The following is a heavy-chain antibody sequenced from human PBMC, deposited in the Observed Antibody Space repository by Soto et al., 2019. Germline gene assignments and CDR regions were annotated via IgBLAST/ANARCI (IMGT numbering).Heavy chain of an antibody. CDR1: GGSISSYY. J-gene: IGHJ6*02. CDR2: IYYSGST. CDR3: ARHPHDYYGLDV. V-gene: IGHV4-59*08. Sequence: SETLSLTCTVSGGSISSYYWSWIRQPPGKGLEWIGYIYYSGSTNYNPSLKSRVTISVDTSKNQFSLKLSSVTAADTAVYYCARHPHDYYGLDVWGQGTTVTVSS.